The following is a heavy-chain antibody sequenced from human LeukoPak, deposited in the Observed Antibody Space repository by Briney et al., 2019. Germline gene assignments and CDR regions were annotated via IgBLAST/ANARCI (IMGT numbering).Heavy chain of an antibody. D-gene: IGHD2-2*01. CDR3: TTGAIARDWFDP. CDR1: GFTFSSYY. V-gene: IGHV3-7*01. J-gene: IGHJ5*02. CDR2: IKPDGSEK. Sequence: GGSLRLSCAGSGFTFSSYYMTWVRQPPGKGLEWVANIKPDGSEKYYVDSVKGRFTISRDNAKNSLYFQMNSLRDEDTAVYYCTTGAIARDWFDPWGQGTLVTVSS.